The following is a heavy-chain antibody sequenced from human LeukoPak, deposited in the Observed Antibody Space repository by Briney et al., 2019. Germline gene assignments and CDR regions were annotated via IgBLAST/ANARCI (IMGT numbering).Heavy chain of an antibody. Sequence: ASVKVSCKASGYTFTSYGISWVRQASGQGLEWMGWISAYSGNTNYAQKLQGRVTMTTDTSTSTAYMELRSLRSDDTAVYYCARALTIVVVPAAQGAFDPWGQGTLVTVSS. CDR2: ISAYSGNT. J-gene: IGHJ5*02. D-gene: IGHD2-2*01. V-gene: IGHV1-18*01. CDR1: GYTFTSYG. CDR3: ARALTIVVVPAAQGAFDP.